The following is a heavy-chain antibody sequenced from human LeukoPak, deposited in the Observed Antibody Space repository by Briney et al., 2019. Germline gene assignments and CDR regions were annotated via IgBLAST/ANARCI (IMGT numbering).Heavy chain of an antibody. Sequence: PGGSLRLSCATSGFTFRSHAMHWVRQSPGKGLEWVAQIWYDGSNKYYADSVKGRFTISRDNSKNTLYLQMNSLRAEDTAVYYCAREYYDILTGSHMCYWGQGTLVTVSS. J-gene: IGHJ4*02. V-gene: IGHV3-33*01. CDR3: AREYYDILTGSHMCY. CDR1: GFTFRSHA. D-gene: IGHD3-9*01. CDR2: IWYDGSNK.